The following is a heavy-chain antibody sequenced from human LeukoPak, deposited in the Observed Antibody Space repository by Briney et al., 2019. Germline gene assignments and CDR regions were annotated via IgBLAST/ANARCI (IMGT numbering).Heavy chain of an antibody. CDR3: ARGPIIAVAGTGYGMDV. CDR1: GYTFTSYD. J-gene: IGHJ6*02. CDR2: MNPNSGNT. D-gene: IGHD6-19*01. V-gene: IGHV1-8*01. Sequence: GASVKVSCKASGYTFTSYDINWVRQATGQGLEWMGWMNPNSGNTGYAQKFQGRVTMTRNTSISTAYMEPSSLRSEDTAVYYCARGPIIAVAGTGYGMDVWGQGTTVTVSS.